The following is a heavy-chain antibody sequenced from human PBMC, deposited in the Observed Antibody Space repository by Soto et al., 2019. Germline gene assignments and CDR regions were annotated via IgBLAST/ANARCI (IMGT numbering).Heavy chain of an antibody. CDR1: GGTFSSYA. V-gene: IGHV1-69*13. D-gene: IGHD3-22*01. J-gene: IGHJ4*02. CDR3: ARDPKEYYYDSSGSTLAY. CDR2: IIPIFGTA. Sequence: SVKVSCKASGGTFSSYAISWVRQAPGQGLEWMGGIIPIFGTANYAQKFQGRVTITADESTSTAYMELSSLRSEDTAVYYCARDPKEYYYDSSGSTLAYWGQGTLVTVSS.